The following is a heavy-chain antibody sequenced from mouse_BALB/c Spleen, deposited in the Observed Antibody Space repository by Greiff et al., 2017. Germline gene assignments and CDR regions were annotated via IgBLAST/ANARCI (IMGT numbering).Heavy chain of an antibody. Sequence: QVQLKESGAELVRPGASVTLSCKASGYTFTDYEMHWVKQTPVHGLAWIGAIDPETGGTAYNQKFKGKATLTADKSSSTAYMELRSLTSEDSAVYYCTRHAGGYYYARDYWGQGTSVTVSA. CDR1: GYTFTDYE. CDR3: TRHAGGYYYARDY. J-gene: IGHJ4*01. D-gene: IGHD2-2*01. V-gene: IGHV1-15*01. CDR2: IDPETGGT.